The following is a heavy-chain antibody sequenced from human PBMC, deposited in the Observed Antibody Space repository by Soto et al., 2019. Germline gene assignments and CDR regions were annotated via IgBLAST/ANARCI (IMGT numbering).Heavy chain of an antibody. CDR3: AREDCSSTSCYWYYYYGMDV. V-gene: IGHV3-30-3*01. D-gene: IGHD2-2*01. Sequence: GGSLRLSCAASGFTFSSYAMHWVRQAPGKGLEWVAVISYDVSNKYYADSVKGRFTISRDNSKNTLYLQMNSLRAEDTAVYYCAREDCSSTSCYWYYYYGMDVWGQGTKVTVSS. CDR1: GFTFSSYA. CDR2: ISYDVSNK. J-gene: IGHJ6*02.